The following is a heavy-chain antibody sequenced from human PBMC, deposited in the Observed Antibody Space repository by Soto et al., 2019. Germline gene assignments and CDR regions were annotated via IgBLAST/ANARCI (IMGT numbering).Heavy chain of an antibody. CDR1: GFIFSSSA. CDR2: INPDGSLS. Sequence: GGSLRLSCSASGFIFSSSAMNWIRQAPGKGLEWVSRINPDGSLSTHADSVKGRFTISRDNSKNTLYLQMNSLRAEDTAVYYCAKAPRDGYSPFDYWGQGTLVTVSS. J-gene: IGHJ4*02. D-gene: IGHD5-18*01. V-gene: IGHV3-74*03. CDR3: AKAPRDGYSPFDY.